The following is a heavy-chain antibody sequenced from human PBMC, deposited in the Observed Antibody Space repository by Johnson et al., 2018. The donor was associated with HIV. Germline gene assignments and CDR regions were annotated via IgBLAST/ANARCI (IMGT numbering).Heavy chain of an antibody. CDR1: GFTFSSYA. CDR3: ARYVGSYYVWHAFDI. D-gene: IGHD1-26*01. CDR2: ISYDGSNK. Sequence: QVQLVESGGGVVQPGRSLRLSCAASGFTFSSYAMHWVRQAPGKGLEWVAVISYDGSNKYYADSVKGRFTISRDNSKTTLYLQMNSLRAEDTAVYYCARYVGSYYVWHAFDIWGQGTMVTVSS. J-gene: IGHJ3*02. V-gene: IGHV3-30*04.